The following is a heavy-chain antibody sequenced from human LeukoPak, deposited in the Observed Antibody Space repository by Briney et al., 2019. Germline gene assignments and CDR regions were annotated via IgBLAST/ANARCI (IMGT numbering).Heavy chain of an antibody. Sequence: PSETLSLTCAVYGGSFSGYYWSWIRQPPGKGLEWIGEINHSGSTNYNPSLKSRVTISVDTSKNQFSLKLSSVTVADTAVYYCARGYCSGGSCYEGYYYYYYMDVWGKGTTVTVSS. V-gene: IGHV4-34*01. J-gene: IGHJ6*03. CDR2: INHSGST. CDR1: GGSFSGYY. D-gene: IGHD2-15*01. CDR3: ARGYCSGGSCYEGYYYYYYMDV.